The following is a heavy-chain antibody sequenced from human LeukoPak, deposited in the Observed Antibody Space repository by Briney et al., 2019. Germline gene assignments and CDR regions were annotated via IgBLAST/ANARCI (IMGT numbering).Heavy chain of an antibody. CDR2: IFHSGST. J-gene: IGHJ5*02. CDR3: ARPSVRYYDSSGYPNWFDP. CDR1: GSSISSEYF. D-gene: IGHD3-22*01. V-gene: IGHV4-38-2*02. Sequence: SETLSLTCTVSGSSISSEYFWGWIRQPPGQGLEWIGSIFHSGSTNYNPSLKSRVTISVDTSKNQFSLRLTSVTAADTAVYYCARPSVRYYDSSGYPNWFDPWGQGTLVTVSS.